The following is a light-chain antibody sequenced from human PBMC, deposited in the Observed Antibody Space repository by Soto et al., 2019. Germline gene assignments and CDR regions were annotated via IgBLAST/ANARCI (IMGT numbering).Light chain of an antibody. CDR1: SSDVGGYNY. V-gene: IGLV2-8*01. CDR2: LVT. J-gene: IGLJ2*01. CDR3: SSYAGSNNLRV. Sequence: QSALTQPPSASGSPGQSVTISCTGTSSDVGGYNYVSWYQQHPGKAPKLLIYLVTKRPSGVPDRFSGSKSGNTASLTVSGLKAEDEADYYCSSYAGSNNLRVFGGGTKLTVL.